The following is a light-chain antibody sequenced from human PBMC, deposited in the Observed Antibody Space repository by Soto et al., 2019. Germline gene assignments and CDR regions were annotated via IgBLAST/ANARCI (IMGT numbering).Light chain of an antibody. CDR2: DAS. Sequence: EIVMTQSPAILSVSPGERATLSCRASQSVRSNLAWFQHKSGQAPRLLIYDASTRATGLPARFSGSGSGTDFTLTITRLEPEDFAVYYCQQYGSSPRTFGQGPKV. J-gene: IGKJ1*01. CDR3: QQYGSSPRT. V-gene: IGKV3-15*01. CDR1: QSVRSN.